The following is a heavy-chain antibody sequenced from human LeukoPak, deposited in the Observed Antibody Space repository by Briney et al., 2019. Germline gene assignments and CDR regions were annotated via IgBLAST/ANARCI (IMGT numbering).Heavy chain of an antibody. J-gene: IGHJ5*02. Sequence: ASVKASCKASGYTFTSYGISWVRQAPGQGLEWMGWISAYNGNTNYAQKLQGRVTMTTDTSTSTAYMELRSLRSDDTAVYYCARDYSRRITGTTYDPWGQGTLVTVSS. V-gene: IGHV1-18*01. CDR3: ARDYSRRITGTTYDP. D-gene: IGHD1-7*01. CDR1: GYTFTSYG. CDR2: ISAYNGNT.